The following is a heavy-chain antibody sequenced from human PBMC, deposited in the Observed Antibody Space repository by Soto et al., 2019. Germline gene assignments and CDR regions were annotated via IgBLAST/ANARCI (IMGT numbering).Heavy chain of an antibody. CDR2: IYNNGST. Sequence: PSETLSLTCTVSGGSISTYYWPWIRQPPGKGLEWIGYIYNNGSTNYIPSLKSRVTISLDRSKKQFSLTLNFVTSAHTPVYYCARGLRSSGWYDLLYLGQGALVTVST. CDR3: ARGLRSSGWYDLLY. CDR1: GGSISTYY. D-gene: IGHD6-19*01. J-gene: IGHJ4*02. V-gene: IGHV4-59*01.